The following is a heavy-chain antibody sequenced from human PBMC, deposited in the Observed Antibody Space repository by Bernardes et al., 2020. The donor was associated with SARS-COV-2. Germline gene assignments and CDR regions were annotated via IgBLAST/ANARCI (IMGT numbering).Heavy chain of an antibody. CDR1: GYTFTSYG. V-gene: IGHV1-18*01. J-gene: IGHJ3*02. CDR2: ISAYNGNT. Sequence: ASVKVSCKASGYTFTSYGISWVRQAPGQGLEWMGWISAYNGNTNYAQKLQGRVTMTTDTSTSTAYMELRSLRSDDTAVYYCARPYYDFWREGFSGAFDIWGQGTMVTVSS. D-gene: IGHD3-3*01. CDR3: ARPYYDFWREGFSGAFDI.